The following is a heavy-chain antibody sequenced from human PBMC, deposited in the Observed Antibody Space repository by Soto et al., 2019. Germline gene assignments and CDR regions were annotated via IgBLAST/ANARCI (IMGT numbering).Heavy chain of an antibody. D-gene: IGHD2-2*01. CDR1: GGSISSGDYY. Sequence: PSETLSLTCTVSGGSISSGDYYWSWIRQPPGKGLEWIGYIYYSGSTYYNPSLKSRVTISVDTSKNQFSLKLSSVTAADTAVYYCARGLVPAAAFDYWGQGTLVTVSS. V-gene: IGHV4-30-4*01. CDR2: IYYSGST. CDR3: ARGLVPAAAFDY. J-gene: IGHJ4*02.